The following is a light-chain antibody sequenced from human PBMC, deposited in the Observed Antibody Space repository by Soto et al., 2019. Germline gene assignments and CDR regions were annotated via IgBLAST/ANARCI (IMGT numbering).Light chain of an antibody. V-gene: IGKV3-20*01. Sequence: EIVLTQSPGTLSLSPGERATLSCRASQSVGSNFLAWYQQKPGQAPRLLIYNASNRANGIPDRFSGSGSGKGLALAISRLEPEDFAVYYCPHYGSSQRTVGQGPKVDI. J-gene: IGKJ1*01. CDR1: QSVGSNF. CDR3: PHYGSSQRT. CDR2: NAS.